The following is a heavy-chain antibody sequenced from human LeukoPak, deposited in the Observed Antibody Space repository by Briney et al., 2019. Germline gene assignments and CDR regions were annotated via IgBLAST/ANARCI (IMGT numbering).Heavy chain of an antibody. V-gene: IGHV3-30*04. CDR1: GFTFSSYA. CDR2: ISYDGSNK. Sequence: GGSLRLSCAASGFTFSSYAMHWVRQAPGKGLEWVAVISYDGSNKYYADSVKGRFTISRDNSKNTLYLQMNSLRAEDTAVYYCARGRLDAGSFDYWGQGTLVTVSS. CDR3: ARGRLDAGSFDY. J-gene: IGHJ4*02. D-gene: IGHD3-10*01.